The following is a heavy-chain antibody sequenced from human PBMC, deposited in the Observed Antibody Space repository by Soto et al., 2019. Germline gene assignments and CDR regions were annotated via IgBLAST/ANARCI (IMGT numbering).Heavy chain of an antibody. V-gene: IGHV1-69*13. D-gene: IGHD4-4*01. CDR3: ARATVTTITHDAFDI. J-gene: IGHJ3*02. CDR1: GYTFTSYG. Sequence: ASVKVSCKASGYTFTSYGISWVRQAPGQGLEWMGGIIPIFGTANYAQKFQGRVTITADESTSTAYMELSSLRSEDTAVYYCARATVTTITHDAFDIWGQGTMVTVSS. CDR2: IIPIFGTA.